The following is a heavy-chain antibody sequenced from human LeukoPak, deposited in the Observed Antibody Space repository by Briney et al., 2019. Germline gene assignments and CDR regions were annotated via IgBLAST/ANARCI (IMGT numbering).Heavy chain of an antibody. CDR3: ARESRSSGYLDYYYYMDV. D-gene: IGHD3-22*01. CDR1: GGSISSYY. Sequence: SETLSLTCTVSGGSISSYYWSWIRQPPGKGLEWIGYIYYSGSTNYNPSLKSRVTISVDTSKNQFSLKLSSVTAADTAVYYCARESRSSGYLDYYYYMDVWGKGTTVTISS. V-gene: IGHV4-59*12. J-gene: IGHJ6*03. CDR2: IYYSGST.